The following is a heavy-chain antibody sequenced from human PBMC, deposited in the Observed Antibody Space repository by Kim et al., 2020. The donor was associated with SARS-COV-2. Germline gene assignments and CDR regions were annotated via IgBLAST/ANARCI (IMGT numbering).Heavy chain of an antibody. CDR3: VKSGRIYYDSSGYASYFDY. V-gene: IGHV3-9*01. Sequence: GGSLRLSCAASGFTFDDYAMHWVRQAPGKGLEWVSGISWNSGSIGYADSVKGRFTISRDNAKNSLYLQMNSLRAEDTALYYCVKSGRIYYDSSGYASYFDYWGQGTLVTVSS. CDR2: ISWNSGSI. D-gene: IGHD3-22*01. CDR1: GFTFDDYA. J-gene: IGHJ4*02.